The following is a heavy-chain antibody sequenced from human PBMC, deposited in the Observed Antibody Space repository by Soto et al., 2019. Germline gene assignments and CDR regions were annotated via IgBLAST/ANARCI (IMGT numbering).Heavy chain of an antibody. CDR1: GLTFSRFG. CDR3: AKDAALRTYWYYYYSSGYTLGY. D-gene: IGHD3-22*01. V-gene: IGHV3-30*18. CDR2: ILHDGSKT. Sequence: AGSLRLSCAASGLTFSRFGMHWVRQAPGKGLEWLTFILHDGSKTYYADSVKCRFSISRDNSKNTLYLQMNSLRAEDTAVYYCAKDAALRTYWYYYYSSGYTLGYWGQGTLVTVSS. J-gene: IGHJ4*02.